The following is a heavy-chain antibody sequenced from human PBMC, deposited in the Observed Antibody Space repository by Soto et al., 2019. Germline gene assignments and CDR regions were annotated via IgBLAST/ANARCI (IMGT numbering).Heavy chain of an antibody. V-gene: IGHV3-21*01. J-gene: IGHJ4*02. CDR2: ISSSSRSI. D-gene: IGHD5-12*01. Sequence: EVQLVESGGGRVNPGGSLRLSCAASGFTFSSYSMNWVRQAPGKGLEWVSSISSSSRSIYYADSVKGRFTISRDNAKNSRYLQMNSLRAEDTAVYYCARAVPKYSGYDCDYWGQGPLVTVSS. CDR3: ARAVPKYSGYDCDY. CDR1: GFTFSSYS.